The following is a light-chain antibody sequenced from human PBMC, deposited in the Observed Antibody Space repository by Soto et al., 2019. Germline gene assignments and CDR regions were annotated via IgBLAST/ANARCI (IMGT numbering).Light chain of an antibody. CDR2: DVS. J-gene: IGLJ1*01. V-gene: IGLV2-14*01. CDR3: SSYTSSSTYV. Sequence: QSALTQPASVSGSPGQSITISCTGTSSDVGGYNYVSWYQQHPGKAPKLMIYDVSNRPSGVSNRFSGSKSGNTASLTMSGLQAEDEADYYCSSYTSSSTYVFVTGTKLTVL. CDR1: SSDVGGYNY.